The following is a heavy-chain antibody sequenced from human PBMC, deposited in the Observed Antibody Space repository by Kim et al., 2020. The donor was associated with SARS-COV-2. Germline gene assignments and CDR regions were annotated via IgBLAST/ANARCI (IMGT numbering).Heavy chain of an antibody. Sequence: YADSVKGRFTISRDNAKNSLYLQMNSLRAEDTAVYYCARVYSSRENWFDPWGQGTLVTVSS. CDR3: ARVYSSRENWFDP. J-gene: IGHJ5*02. V-gene: IGHV3-11*05. D-gene: IGHD6-13*01.